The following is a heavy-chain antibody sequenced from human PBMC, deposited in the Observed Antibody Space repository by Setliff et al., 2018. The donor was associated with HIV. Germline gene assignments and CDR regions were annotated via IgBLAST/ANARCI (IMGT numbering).Heavy chain of an antibody. J-gene: IGHJ5*02. V-gene: IGHV4-4*07. CDR3: ARGRKAVGDWFDP. Sequence: PSETLSLTCTVSGGSINYYYWNWIRQPAGKGLEWLGRIHSNGTTNFNPSLKSRINISVDISKNQVSMKLTSVTAADTALYYCARGRKAVGDWFDPWGQGIQVTVSS. CDR1: GGSINYYY. CDR2: IHSNGTT. D-gene: IGHD1-26*01.